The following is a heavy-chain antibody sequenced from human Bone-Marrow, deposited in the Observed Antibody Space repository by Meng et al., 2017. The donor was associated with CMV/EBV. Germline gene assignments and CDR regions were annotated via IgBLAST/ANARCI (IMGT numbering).Heavy chain of an antibody. Sequence: GESLKISCAASGFTFSSYAMSWVRQAPGKGLEWVSAISGSGGSTYYADSVKGRFTISRDNSKNTLYLQMNSLRAEDTAVYYCARDYWDSNYEDHYYYYGIDVWGQGTTVTVSS. CDR3: ARDYWDSNYEDHYYYYGIDV. CDR1: GFTFSSYA. CDR2: ISGSGGST. J-gene: IGHJ6*02. D-gene: IGHD4-11*01. V-gene: IGHV3-23*01.